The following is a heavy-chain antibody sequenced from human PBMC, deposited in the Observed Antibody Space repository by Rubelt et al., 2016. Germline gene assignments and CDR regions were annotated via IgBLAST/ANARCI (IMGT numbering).Heavy chain of an antibody. Sequence: QVQLQESGPGLVKPSGTLSLTCTVSGDSFSNSHWWSWVRQPPGNRLERIGEIYHSGDTNYNPSLKGRFTMSVDKVNKQFSLKRTSVTAADTAVYYCARRDHTSGGSGWFDPWGQGSLVTVSS. CDR2: IYHSGDT. V-gene: IGHV4-4*02. CDR1: GDSFSNSHW. CDR3: ARRDHTSGGSGWFDP. D-gene: IGHD6-19*01. J-gene: IGHJ5*02.